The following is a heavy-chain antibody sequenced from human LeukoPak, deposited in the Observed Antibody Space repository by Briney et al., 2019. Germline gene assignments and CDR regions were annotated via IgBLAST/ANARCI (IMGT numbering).Heavy chain of an antibody. D-gene: IGHD2-15*01. CDR1: GFNFSNYG. CDR3: ARGRVVVVAPIDY. J-gene: IGHJ4*02. CDR2: IWYDESYK. Sequence: GGSLRLSCAASGFNFSNYGIHWVRQAPGKGLEWVAVIWYDESYKFYADSVKGRFTISRDNSKNTVDLQMSSLRDEDTAVYYCARGRVVVVAPIDYWGQGTLVAVSS. V-gene: IGHV3-33*01.